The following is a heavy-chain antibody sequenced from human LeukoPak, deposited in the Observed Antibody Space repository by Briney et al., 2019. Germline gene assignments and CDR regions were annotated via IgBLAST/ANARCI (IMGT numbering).Heavy chain of an antibody. CDR1: GGSISISSYY. CDR3: ARYMTTVVLIDY. Sequence: SDCLSLTCTVSGGSISISSYYWGWIRQPPGKGLEWIGSIYFSGITYYNPTLKSRVTISVDTSKNQYSLKLSSVTAADTAVYYCARYMTTVVLIDYWGRGTLVTVSS. CDR2: IYFSGIT. J-gene: IGHJ4*02. D-gene: IGHD4-23*01. V-gene: IGHV4-39*01.